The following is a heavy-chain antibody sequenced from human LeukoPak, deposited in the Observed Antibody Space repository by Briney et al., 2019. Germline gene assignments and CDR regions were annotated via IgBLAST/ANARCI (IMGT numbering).Heavy chain of an antibody. D-gene: IGHD3-9*01. V-gene: IGHV1-18*01. CDR3: ARGGDYDILTGYYPLEY. J-gene: IGHJ4*02. CDR2: ISAYNGNT. CDR1: GYTFTSYG. Sequence: ASVTVSCKASGYTFTSYGISWVRQAPGQGLEWMGWISAYNGNTNYAQNLQGRVTMTTDTSTTTAYMELRSLRSDDTAVYYCARGGDYDILTGYYPLEYWGQGTLVTVSS.